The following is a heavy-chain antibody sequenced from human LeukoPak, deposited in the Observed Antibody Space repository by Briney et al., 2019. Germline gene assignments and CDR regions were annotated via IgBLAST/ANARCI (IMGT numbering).Heavy chain of an antibody. Sequence: GGSLRLSCAASGFTVSSNYMSWVRQAPGKGLEWVAVIWYDGSNKFYADSVTGRFTISRDNSKNTLYLQMNSLRAEDTAVYYCARDSGGNTDYWGQGTLVTVSS. V-gene: IGHV3-33*08. J-gene: IGHJ4*02. CDR1: GFTVSSNY. CDR2: IWYDGSNK. D-gene: IGHD4-23*01. CDR3: ARDSGGNTDY.